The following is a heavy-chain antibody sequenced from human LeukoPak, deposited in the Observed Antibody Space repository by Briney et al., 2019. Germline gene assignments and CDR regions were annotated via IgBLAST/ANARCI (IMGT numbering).Heavy chain of an antibody. CDR2: IHNSGRT. Sequence: PSETLALTCSVSGGSVSSYYWSWIWQSPGKGLEWIGYIHNSGRTNYNPSLKSRVTGPVDTSKNQVSLRLSSVTAADTAVYYCARHGTISSESYFDYRGAGDPGTVSS. CDR1: GGSVSSYY. D-gene: IGHD1-14*01. CDR3: ARHGTISSESYFDY. J-gene: IGHJ4*02. V-gene: IGHV4-59*08.